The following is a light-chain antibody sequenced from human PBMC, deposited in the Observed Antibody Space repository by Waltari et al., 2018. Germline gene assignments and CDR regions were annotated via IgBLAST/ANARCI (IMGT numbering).Light chain of an antibody. CDR1: QDIRNY. J-gene: IGKJ1*01. CDR2: DAS. Sequence: DIQMTQSPSSMSASVGDRVSITCQASQDIRNYLSWYQQKPVKAPKLLIYDASNLETEVPSRFSGSASGTDFTFTISSLQPEDIATYYCQQYKDLPRTFGQGTKVEFK. CDR3: QQYKDLPRT. V-gene: IGKV1-33*01.